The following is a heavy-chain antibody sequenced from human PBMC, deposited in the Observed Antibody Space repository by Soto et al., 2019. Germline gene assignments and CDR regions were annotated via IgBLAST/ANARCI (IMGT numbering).Heavy chain of an antibody. V-gene: IGHV3-74*01. J-gene: IGHJ4*02. CDR1: GFTFSSYW. Sequence: PGGSLRLSCAASGFTFSSYWMHWVRQAPGKGLVWVSLINSDGGSSSYADSVKGRFTISRDNAKNTLYLQINSLRAEDTAVYFCVRDYDSIFYWGQGTLVTVSS. CDR2: INSDGGSS. CDR3: VRDYDSIFY. D-gene: IGHD3-22*01.